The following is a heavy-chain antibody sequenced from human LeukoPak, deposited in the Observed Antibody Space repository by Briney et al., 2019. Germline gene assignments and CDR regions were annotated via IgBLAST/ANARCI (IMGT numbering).Heavy chain of an antibody. CDR3: AKGGYCSSSSCYQGVFDI. CDR2: LSYDGSNK. Sequence: GRSLRLSCAASGFTFSTYGMHWVRQAPGKGLEWMALLSYDGSNKYYADSVKGRFTISRDSSKNTVYLQMNSLRAEDTAVYYCAKGGYCSSSSCYQGVFDIWGQGTMVTVSS. D-gene: IGHD2-2*03. V-gene: IGHV3-30*18. J-gene: IGHJ3*02. CDR1: GFTFSTYG.